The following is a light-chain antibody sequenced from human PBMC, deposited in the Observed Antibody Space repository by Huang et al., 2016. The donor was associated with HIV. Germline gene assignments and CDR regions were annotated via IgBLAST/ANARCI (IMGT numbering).Light chain of an antibody. J-gene: IGKJ5*01. Sequence: EIVMTQSPATLSVSPGDRATLSCRASQSVSSDLAWYQQQPGQAPRLLMYGASTRAAGIPARFSGSGSATKFTLTISSLQSEDFAVYYCQQYNNWPPITFGQGTRLEIK. CDR2: GAS. CDR1: QSVSSD. CDR3: QQYNNWPPIT. V-gene: IGKV3-15*01.